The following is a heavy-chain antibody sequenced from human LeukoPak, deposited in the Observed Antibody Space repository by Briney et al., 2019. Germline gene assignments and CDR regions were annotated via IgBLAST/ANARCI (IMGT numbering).Heavy chain of an antibody. J-gene: IGHJ4*02. Sequence: GGSLRLSCAASGFTFSSYWMHWVRQAPGKGLEWVSGISGSGSSTNYADSVKGRFTISRDNSKNTLYLQMNSLRAEDTAVYYCAKDSAKKYDDYWGQGTLVTVSS. CDR2: ISGSGSST. V-gene: IGHV3-23*01. D-gene: IGHD2/OR15-2a*01. CDR3: AKDSAKKYDDY. CDR1: GFTFSSYW.